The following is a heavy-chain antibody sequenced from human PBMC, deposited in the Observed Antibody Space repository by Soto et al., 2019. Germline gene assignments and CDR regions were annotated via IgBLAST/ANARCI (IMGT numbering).Heavy chain of an antibody. V-gene: IGHV4-31*03. CDR2: IYYSGST. CDR1: GGSISSGGYY. Sequence: QVQLQESGPGLVKPSQTLSLTCTVSGGSISSGGYYWGWIRQHPGKGLQWFGYIYYSGSTYYNPSLRSRVSISVDTSKNQVSLKLSSVTAADTAVYYCARSPEATVTAFDYWGQGTLVTVSS. J-gene: IGHJ4*02. CDR3: ARSPEATVTAFDY. D-gene: IGHD4-17*01.